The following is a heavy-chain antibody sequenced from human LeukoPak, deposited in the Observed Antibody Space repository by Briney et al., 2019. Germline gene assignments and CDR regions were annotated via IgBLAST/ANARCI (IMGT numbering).Heavy chain of an antibody. D-gene: IGHD5-18*01. Sequence: GGSLRLSCAASGITFSSYAMSWVRQAPGKGLDWVSTISPSGGSTYYADSVKGRFTISRDNAKNSLYLQMNSLRAEDTAVYYCASTGDTAMVIAGFDYWGQGTLVTVSS. V-gene: IGHV3-23*01. CDR1: GITFSSYA. CDR3: ASTGDTAMVIAGFDY. CDR2: ISPSGGST. J-gene: IGHJ4*02.